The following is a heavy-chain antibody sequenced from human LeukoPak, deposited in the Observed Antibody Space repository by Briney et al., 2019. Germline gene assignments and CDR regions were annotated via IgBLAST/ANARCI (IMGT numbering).Heavy chain of an antibody. CDR3: ARDPSPFYSGSYLGFDP. V-gene: IGHV4-39*07. CDR2: IYYSGNT. CDR1: GGSISSSSYY. J-gene: IGHJ5*02. D-gene: IGHD1-26*01. Sequence: SETLSLTCTVSGGSISSSSYYWGWIRQPPGKGLEWIGSIYYSGNTYYNPSLKSRVTISVDTSKNQFSLKLTSVTAADTAVYYCARDPSPFYSGSYLGFDPWGQGTLVTVSS.